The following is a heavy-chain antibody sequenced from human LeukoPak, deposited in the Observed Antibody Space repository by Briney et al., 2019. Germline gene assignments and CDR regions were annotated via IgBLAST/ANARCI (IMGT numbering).Heavy chain of an antibody. CDR1: GGTFSGYY. J-gene: IGHJ4*02. CDR3: ARGSLGYCSGGSCIRGCWNY. D-gene: IGHD2-15*01. Sequence: PSETLSLTCAVYGGTFSGYYWSWIRQPPGKGLERIGEINHSGGTNYNPSLKSRVTISVDTSKNQFSLKLSSVTAADTAVYYCARGSLGYCSGGSCIRGCWNYWGQGTLVTVSS. V-gene: IGHV4-34*01. CDR2: INHSGGT.